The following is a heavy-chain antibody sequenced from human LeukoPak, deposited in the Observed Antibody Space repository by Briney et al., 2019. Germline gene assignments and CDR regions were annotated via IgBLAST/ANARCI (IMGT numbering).Heavy chain of an antibody. J-gene: IGHJ3*01. D-gene: IGHD6-13*01. CDR3: VVYKYILSWSAFDF. Sequence: PGGSLTLSCAISGFTSTTAWMTRVRQAPGKGLEWVADIRQDGSDKYYVDSVKGRFIISRDNAKKSVSLHMNNLRVEDTAVYYCVVYKYILSWSAFDFWGRGTMVTVSS. V-gene: IGHV3-7*01. CDR2: IRQDGSDK. CDR1: GFTSTTAW.